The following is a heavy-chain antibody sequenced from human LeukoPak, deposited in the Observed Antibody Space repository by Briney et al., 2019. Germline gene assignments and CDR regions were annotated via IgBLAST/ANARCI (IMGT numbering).Heavy chain of an antibody. Sequence: ASVKVSCKASGYTFTSYDINWVRQATGQGLEWMGWMNPSSGNTGYAQKFQGRVTMTRNTSISTAYMELSSLRSEDTAVYYCARDYGDYVDYYYGMDVWGQGTTVTVSS. CDR2: MNPSSGNT. J-gene: IGHJ6*02. CDR1: GYTFTSYD. V-gene: IGHV1-8*01. CDR3: ARDYGDYVDYYYGMDV. D-gene: IGHD4-17*01.